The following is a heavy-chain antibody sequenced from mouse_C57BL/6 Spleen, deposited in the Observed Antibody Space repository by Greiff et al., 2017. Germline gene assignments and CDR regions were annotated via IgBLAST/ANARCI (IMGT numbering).Heavy chain of an antibody. CDR1: GYAFSSSW. V-gene: IGHV1-82*01. Sequence: QVQLQQSGPELVKPGASVKISCKASGYAFSSSWMNWVKQRPGKGLEWIGRIYPGDGDTHYNGKFKGKATLTADKSSSTAYMQLSSLTSEYSAVYCCAREGYGNYVWYVDVWGTGTTVTVSS. CDR3: AREGYGNYVWYVDV. D-gene: IGHD2-10*02. J-gene: IGHJ1*03. CDR2: IYPGDGDT.